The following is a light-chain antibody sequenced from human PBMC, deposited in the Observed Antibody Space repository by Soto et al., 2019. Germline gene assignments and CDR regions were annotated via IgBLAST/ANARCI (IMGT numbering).Light chain of an antibody. V-gene: IGKV1-5*03. CDR3: QQYNGYPVT. CDR2: KAS. J-gene: IGKJ1*01. CDR1: QSISSW. Sequence: DIQMTQSPSTLSASVGDRVTITCRASQSISSWLAWYQQKPGKAPKLLIYKASSLESGVPSRFSGSGSGTELPLTISSLQPDDFATYCCQQYNGYPVTFGQGTKVEIK.